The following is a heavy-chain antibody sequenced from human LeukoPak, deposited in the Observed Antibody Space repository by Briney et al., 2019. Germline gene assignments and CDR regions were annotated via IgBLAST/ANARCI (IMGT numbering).Heavy chain of an antibody. D-gene: IGHD1-20*01. V-gene: IGHV3-21*01. J-gene: IGHJ4*02. CDR2: ISTSSNYI. CDR1: GFSFSSYS. CDR3: ARDNWIEAHYFDY. Sequence: GGSLRLSCAVSGFSFSSYSMNWVRQAPGKGLEWVSFISTSSNYIYYADSVKGRFTVSRDNARKSPFLQMNSLRAEDTAVYYCARDNWIEAHYFDYWGQGTLVTVSS.